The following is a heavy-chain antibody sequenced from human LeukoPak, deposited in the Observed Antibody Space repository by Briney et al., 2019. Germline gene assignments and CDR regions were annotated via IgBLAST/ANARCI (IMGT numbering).Heavy chain of an antibody. CDR3: ARDAPSQYSSSWLGYYYGMDV. Sequence: SVKVSCKASGGTFSSYAISWVRQAPGQGLEWMGGIIPILGTANYAQKFQGRVTITADESTSTAYMELSSLRSEDTAVYYCARDAPSQYSSSWLGYYYGMDVWGQGTTVTVSS. J-gene: IGHJ6*02. CDR2: IIPILGTA. D-gene: IGHD6-13*01. V-gene: IGHV1-69*13. CDR1: GGTFSSYA.